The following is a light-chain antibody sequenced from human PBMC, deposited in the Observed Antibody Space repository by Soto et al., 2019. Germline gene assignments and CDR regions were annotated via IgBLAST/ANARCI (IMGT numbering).Light chain of an antibody. CDR1: QSMSDS. J-gene: IGKJ2*01. V-gene: IGKV1-39*01. CDR3: QQSYSNSYT. Sequence: DIPLTQSPSSLSASVGDRVTITCRASQSMSDSLNWYQQKSGKAPKLLIYSASTLEIGVPSRFSGSGSGTDFTLTISNLQPEDFGTYFCQQSYSNSYTFGQGTTLEIK. CDR2: SAS.